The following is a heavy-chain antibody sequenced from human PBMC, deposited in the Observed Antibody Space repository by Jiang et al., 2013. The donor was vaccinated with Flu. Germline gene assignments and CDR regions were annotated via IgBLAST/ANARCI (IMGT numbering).Heavy chain of an antibody. Sequence: EWVAVIWYDGSNKYYADSVKGRFTISRDNSKNTLYLQMNSLRAEDTAVYYCARGGVWFGESDAFDIWGQGTMVTVSS. V-gene: IGHV3-33*01. CDR3: ARGGVWFGESDAFDI. J-gene: IGHJ3*02. CDR2: IWYDGSNK. D-gene: IGHD3-10*01.